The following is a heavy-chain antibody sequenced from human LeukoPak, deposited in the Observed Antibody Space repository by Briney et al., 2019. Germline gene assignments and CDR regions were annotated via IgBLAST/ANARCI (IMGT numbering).Heavy chain of an antibody. D-gene: IGHD2-21*02. J-gene: IGHJ3*02. Sequence: GGSLRLSCAASGFTFSIYWMSWVRQAPGKGLEWVASINQDGSEKYYVDSVKGRCTISRDNAKTSLYLQMSSLRAEDTAVYYCAKDQGYCGGDCYSEEVDAFDIWGQGTMVTVSS. CDR1: GFTFSIYW. CDR3: AKDQGYCGGDCYSEEVDAFDI. V-gene: IGHV3-7*05. CDR2: INQDGSEK.